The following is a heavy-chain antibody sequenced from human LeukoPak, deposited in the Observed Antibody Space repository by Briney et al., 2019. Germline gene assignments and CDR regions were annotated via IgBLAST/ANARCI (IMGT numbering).Heavy chain of an antibody. CDR1: GGSFSGYY. CDR2: INHSGST. CDR3: ARDGAVAGTKSAFDI. V-gene: IGHV4-34*01. J-gene: IGHJ3*02. D-gene: IGHD6-19*01. Sequence: PSETLSLTCAVYGGSFSGYYWSWIRQPPGKGLEWIGEINHSGSTNYNPSLKSRVTISVDTSKNQFSLKLSSVTAADTAVYYCARDGAVAGTKSAFDIWGQGTMVTVSS.